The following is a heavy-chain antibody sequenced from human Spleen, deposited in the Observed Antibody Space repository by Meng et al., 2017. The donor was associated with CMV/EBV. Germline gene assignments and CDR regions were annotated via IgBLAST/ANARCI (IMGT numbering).Heavy chain of an antibody. Sequence: GESLKISCAASGFTFDDYTMHWVRQAPGKGLEWVSLISWDGDSTYYADSVKGRFTISRDNSKNTLYLQMNSLRAEDTAVYYCARDDILTGYAYGMDVWGQGTTVTVSS. CDR2: ISWDGDST. CDR3: ARDDILTGYAYGMDV. CDR1: GFTFDDYT. D-gene: IGHD3-9*01. V-gene: IGHV3-43*01. J-gene: IGHJ6*02.